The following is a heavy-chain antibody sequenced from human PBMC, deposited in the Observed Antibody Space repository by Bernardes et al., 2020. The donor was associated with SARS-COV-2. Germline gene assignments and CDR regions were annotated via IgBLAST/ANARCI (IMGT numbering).Heavy chain of an antibody. CDR1: GYTFTSYG. CDR3: ARDRDIVVVVAATLAYYYGMDV. V-gene: IGHV1-18*01. Sequence: ASVKVSCMASGYTFTSYGISWVRQAPGQGLEWMGWISAYNGNTNYAQKLQGRVTMTTDTSTSTAYMELRSLRSDDTAVYYCARDRDIVVVVAATLAYYYGMDVWGQGTTVTVSS. J-gene: IGHJ6*02. D-gene: IGHD2-15*01. CDR2: ISAYNGNT.